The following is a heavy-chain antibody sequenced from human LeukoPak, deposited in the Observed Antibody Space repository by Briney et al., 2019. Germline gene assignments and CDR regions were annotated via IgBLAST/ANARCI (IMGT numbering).Heavy chain of an antibody. Sequence: PGGSLRLSCAASRFTFDDYGMSWVRQAPGKGLEWVSGINWNGGRTGYADSVKGRFNISRDNGKNSLYLQMNRLRAEDTALYDCARGPDGDYEENAFDIWGQGTMVTVSS. V-gene: IGHV3-20*01. CDR3: ARGPDGDYEENAFDI. D-gene: IGHD4-17*01. CDR1: RFTFDDYG. J-gene: IGHJ3*02. CDR2: INWNGGRT.